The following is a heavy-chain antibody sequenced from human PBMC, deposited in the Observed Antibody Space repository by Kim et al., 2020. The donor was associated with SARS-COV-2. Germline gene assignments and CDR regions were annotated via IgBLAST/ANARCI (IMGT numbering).Heavy chain of an antibody. CDR3: ARVVGSTWTSYYYGMDV. V-gene: IGHV3-23*01. Sequence: VKGRFTISRDNSRNVLYLQMNSLRAEDTAVYYCARVVGSTWTSYYYGMDVWGQGTTVTVSS. J-gene: IGHJ6*02. D-gene: IGHD2-15*01.